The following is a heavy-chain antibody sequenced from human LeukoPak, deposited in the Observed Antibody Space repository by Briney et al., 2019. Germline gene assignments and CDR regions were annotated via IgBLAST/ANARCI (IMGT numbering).Heavy chain of an antibody. D-gene: IGHD5-18*01. Sequence: ASVKVSCKASGGTFSNYAISWVRQAPGQGLEWMGGIIPIFGTANYAQKFQGRVTITADKSTSTAYMELSSLRSEDTAVYYCAGDPLRLNRGYSYGSGWFDPWGQGTLVTVSS. CDR1: GGTFSNYA. V-gene: IGHV1-69*06. J-gene: IGHJ5*02. CDR2: IIPIFGTA. CDR3: AGDPLRLNRGYSYGSGWFDP.